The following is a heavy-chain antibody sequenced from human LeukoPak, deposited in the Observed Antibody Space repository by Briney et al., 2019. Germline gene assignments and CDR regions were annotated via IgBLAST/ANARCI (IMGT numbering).Heavy chain of an antibody. CDR2: MNPNSGNT. Sequence: ASVKVSCKASGYTFTSYDINWVRQATGQGLEWMGWMNPNSGNTGYAQKFQGRVTITRNTSISTAYMELSSLRSEDTAVYYCARVSRYYDSSGYYYRYWGQGTLVTVSS. J-gene: IGHJ4*02. V-gene: IGHV1-8*03. CDR3: ARVSRYYDSSGYYYRY. CDR1: GYTFTSYD. D-gene: IGHD3-22*01.